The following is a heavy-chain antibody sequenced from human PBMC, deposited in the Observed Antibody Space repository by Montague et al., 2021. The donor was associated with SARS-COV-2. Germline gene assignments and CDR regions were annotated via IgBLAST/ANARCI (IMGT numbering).Heavy chain of an antibody. V-gene: IGHV4-39*01. CDR1: GGSISSPDYY. Sequence: SETLSLTCTVSGGSISSPDYYWGWIRQSPGKGLEWIGSISYTGRTYYNPSLRSRVSFSMDTSKNHFSLSLSSVTVADTAVYFCARQLPSYCATNKCYPYYFCGWGQGALVTVSS. CDR2: ISYTGRT. J-gene: IGHJ4*02. D-gene: IGHD2-8*01. CDR3: ARQLPSYCATNKCYPYYFCG.